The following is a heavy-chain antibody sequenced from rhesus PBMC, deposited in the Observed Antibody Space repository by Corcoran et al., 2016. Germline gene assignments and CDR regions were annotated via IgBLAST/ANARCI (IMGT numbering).Heavy chain of an antibody. Sequence: EVQLVESGGGLVQPGGSLRLSCSASGFTFSSYGMSWVRQAPGKGLEWVSSFSSAISYIYYADSVKGRFTISRDNAKNSLSLQMNSLRAEDTAVYYCTRSLAATPLYWGQGVLVTVSS. CDR3: TRSLAATPLY. CDR2: FSSAISYI. D-gene: IGHD4-29*01. V-gene: IGHV3S16*01. J-gene: IGHJ4*01. CDR1: GFTFSSYG.